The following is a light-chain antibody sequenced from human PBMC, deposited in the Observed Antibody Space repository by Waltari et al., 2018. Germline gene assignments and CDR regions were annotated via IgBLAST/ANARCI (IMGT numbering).Light chain of an antibody. CDR2: GAS. V-gene: IGKV3-20*01. CDR3: QHYGSSPAT. J-gene: IGKJ4*01. CDR1: QSVSSSY. Sequence: EIVLTQSPGTLSLSPGERATLSCRASQSVSSSYLAWYQQKPGQAPRLLIYGASSRATGIPDRLSGSGSGKDFTLTISSLEPEDFAVYYGQHYGSSPATFGGGTKVEIK.